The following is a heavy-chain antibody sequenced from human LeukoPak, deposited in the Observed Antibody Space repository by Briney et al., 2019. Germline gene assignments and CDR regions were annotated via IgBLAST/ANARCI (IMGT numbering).Heavy chain of an antibody. J-gene: IGHJ4*02. V-gene: IGHV3-15*01. CDR1: GFSFMNAW. D-gene: IGHD2/OR15-2a*01. CDR3: TTFYHEYSPY. Sequence: GGSLRLSCAASGFSFMNAWMIWVRQAPGKGLEWVGRIKSNADGGTPDYAAPARGRFTISRDDSKNTLYLQMNSLKTEDTAVYYCTTFYHEYSPYWGRGTLVTASS. CDR2: IKSNADGGTP.